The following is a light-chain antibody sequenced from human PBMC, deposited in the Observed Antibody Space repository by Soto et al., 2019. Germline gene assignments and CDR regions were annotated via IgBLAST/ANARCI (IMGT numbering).Light chain of an antibody. CDR1: QSVSSSY. J-gene: IGKJ5*01. V-gene: IGKV3-20*01. Sequence: ENVLTQSPGTLSLSPGERATLSCRASQSVSSSYLAWYQQKPGQAPRLLIYGASSRATGIAARFSGSGSGTDFTLTISRLEPEDFAMYDCHQYGISPQVTFGQGTRLEMK. CDR3: HQYGISPQVT. CDR2: GAS.